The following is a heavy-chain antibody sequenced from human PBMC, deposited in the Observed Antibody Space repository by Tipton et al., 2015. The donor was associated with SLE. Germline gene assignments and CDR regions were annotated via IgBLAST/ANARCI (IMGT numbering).Heavy chain of an antibody. Sequence: TLSLTCTVSGGSISSYYWGWIRQPPGKGLEWIGSTYITGNTHYTPSLQSRVTISVDTSKNQVSLKLRSVTAADTALYYCVRDGAGDLGAFDIWGPGTLVTVSS. V-gene: IGHV4-39*07. J-gene: IGHJ3*02. CDR2: TYITGNT. D-gene: IGHD2-21*02. CDR1: GGSISSYY. CDR3: VRDGAGDLGAFDI.